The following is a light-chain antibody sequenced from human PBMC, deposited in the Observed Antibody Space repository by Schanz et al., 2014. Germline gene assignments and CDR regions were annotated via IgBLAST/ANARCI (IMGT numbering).Light chain of an antibody. CDR1: SSDVGSYNL. J-gene: IGLJ2*01. CDR3: CSYAGSSTFGVV. Sequence: QSALTQPASVSGSPGQSITISCTGTSSDVGSYNLVSWYQQHPGKAPKLMIYEGSKRPSGVSNRFSGSKSGNTASLTISGLQAEVEADYYCCSYAGSSTFGVVFGGGTKFTVL. CDR2: EGS. V-gene: IGLV2-23*03.